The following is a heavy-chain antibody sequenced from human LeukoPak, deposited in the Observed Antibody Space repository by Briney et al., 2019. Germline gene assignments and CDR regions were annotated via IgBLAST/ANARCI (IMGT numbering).Heavy chain of an antibody. Sequence: GGSLRLSCAASGFTFSSHGMHWVRQAPGKGLEWVSVIYSGGSTYYADSVKGRFTISRDNSKNTLYLQMNSLRAEDTALYYCARRTHLPAGAFDYWGQGTLVTVSS. CDR2: IYSGGST. V-gene: IGHV3-53*01. CDR1: GFTFSSHG. D-gene: IGHD2-2*01. CDR3: ARRTHLPAGAFDY. J-gene: IGHJ4*02.